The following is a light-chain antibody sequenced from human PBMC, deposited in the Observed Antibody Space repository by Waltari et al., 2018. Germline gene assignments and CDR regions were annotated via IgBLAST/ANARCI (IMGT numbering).Light chain of an antibody. V-gene: IGKV4-1*01. J-gene: IGKJ4*01. CDR3: QQYSTVPVT. Sequence: DIVMTQSPDSLAVSLGERATINCESSQRILSASNNKNYIAWYQQKPGQPPKLLIHWAPTRRSGVPDRFSASGSGTDFTLTISSLQAEDVAVYYCQQYSTVPVTFGGGTKVEIK. CDR2: WAP. CDR1: QRILSASNNKNY.